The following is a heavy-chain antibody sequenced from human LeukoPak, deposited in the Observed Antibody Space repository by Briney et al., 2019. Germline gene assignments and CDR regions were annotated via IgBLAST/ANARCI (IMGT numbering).Heavy chain of an antibody. J-gene: IGHJ4*02. CDR1: GGSFSSGSYY. V-gene: IGHV4-61*01. CDR2: IYHSGST. CDR3: ARVAVAGRPVDY. D-gene: IGHD6-19*01. Sequence: SETLSLTCTVSGGSFSSGSYYWSWIRQPPGKGLEWTGYIYHSGSTNYNPSLKSRVTISVDMSKNQFSLKLSSVTAADTAVYYCARVAVAGRPVDYWGQGTLVTVSS.